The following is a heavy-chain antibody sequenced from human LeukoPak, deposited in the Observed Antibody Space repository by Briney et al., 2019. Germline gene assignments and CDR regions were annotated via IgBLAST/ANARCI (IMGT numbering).Heavy chain of an antibody. CDR1: GFTVSSNY. J-gene: IGHJ4*02. V-gene: IGHV3-53*01. D-gene: IGHD4-17*01. CDR3: ARAPAYGDYRLWDY. Sequence: GGSLRLSCAASGFTVSSNYMSWVRQAPGKGLEWVSVIYSGGSTYYADSVKGRFTISRDNSKNTLYLQMNSLRAEDTAVYYCARAPAYGDYRLWDYWGQGTLVTVSS. CDR2: IYSGGST.